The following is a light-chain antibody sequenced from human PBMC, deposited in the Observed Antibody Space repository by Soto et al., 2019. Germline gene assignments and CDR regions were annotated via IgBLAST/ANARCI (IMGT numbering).Light chain of an antibody. CDR1: QSVVRY. Sequence: EIVLTQSPVTLSLSPGDTATLSCRASQSVVRYVAWYQQKPGQPPRLLIYDATIRASGIPARFSGSGSGTDFSLSISSLEPEDFAVYYCQQRYPWPSLTFGGGTKVEVK. V-gene: IGKV3-11*01. CDR2: DAT. J-gene: IGKJ4*01. CDR3: QQRYPWPSLT.